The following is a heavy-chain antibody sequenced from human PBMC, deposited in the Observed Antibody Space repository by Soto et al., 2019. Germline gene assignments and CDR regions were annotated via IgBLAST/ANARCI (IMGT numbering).Heavy chain of an antibody. CDR1: GFTFSDHY. Sequence: GGSLRLSCAASGFTFSDHYMDWVRQAPGKWLEWVGRTRNKANSYTTEYAASVKGRFTISRDDSKNSLYLQMNSLKTEDTAVYYCARLYGDSSNFYYYYGMDVWGQGXTVTV. D-gene: IGHD4-17*01. CDR3: ARLYGDSSNFYYYYGMDV. CDR2: TRNKANSYTT. J-gene: IGHJ6*02. V-gene: IGHV3-72*01.